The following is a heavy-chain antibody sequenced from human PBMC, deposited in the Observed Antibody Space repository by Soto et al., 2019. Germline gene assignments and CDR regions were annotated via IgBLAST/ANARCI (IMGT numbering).Heavy chain of an antibody. J-gene: IGHJ4*02. CDR1: GXTFSSYS. V-gene: IGHV3-23*01. CDR3: AKDLTQAAPDIVVVPAPWVSDY. D-gene: IGHD2-2*01. Sequence: QPXGSLRLSCAASGXTFSSYSMSWVRQAPGKGLELVSAISGSGGSTYYADYVKGRFTISRDNSKNTLYLQMNSLRAEDTAVYYCAKDLTQAAPDIVVVPAPWVSDYWGQGTLGTVS. CDR2: ISGSGGST.